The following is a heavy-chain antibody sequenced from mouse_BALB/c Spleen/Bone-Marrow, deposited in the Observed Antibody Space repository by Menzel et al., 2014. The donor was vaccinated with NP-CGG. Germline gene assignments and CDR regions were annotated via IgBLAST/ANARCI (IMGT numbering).Heavy chain of an antibody. CDR3: ARLGTTAVPDY. V-gene: IGHV1S135*01. CDR2: NDPYSGGT. Sequence: LVESGPELVKPGASVKVSCKASGYAFTNYNMYWVKQSHGKSLEWIGYNDPYSGGTNYNQKFKGKATLTVDKSSSTAYMHLNSLTSEDSAVYYCARLGTTAVPDYWGQAPLSQSPQ. J-gene: IGHJ2*01. D-gene: IGHD1-1*01. CDR1: GYAFTNYN.